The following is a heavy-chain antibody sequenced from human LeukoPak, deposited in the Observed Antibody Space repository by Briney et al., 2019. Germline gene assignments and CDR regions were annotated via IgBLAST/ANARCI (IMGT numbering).Heavy chain of an antibody. CDR3: VKIPVESYYDSSRRSPVDY. Sequence: PGGSLRLSCAASGFTFSSYALSWVRQVPGKGLEWVSGIRGSGGSTYYADSVKGRFTISRDNSKNTLYLQMNSLRAEDTAVYYCVKIPVESYYDSSRRSPVDYWGQGTLVTVSS. J-gene: IGHJ4*02. CDR2: IRGSGGST. CDR1: GFTFSSYA. V-gene: IGHV3-23*01. D-gene: IGHD3-22*01.